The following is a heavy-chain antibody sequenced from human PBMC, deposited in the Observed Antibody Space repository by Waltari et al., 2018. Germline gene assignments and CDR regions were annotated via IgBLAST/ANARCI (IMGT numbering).Heavy chain of an antibody. Sequence: QVQLVQSGAEVKKPGASVKISCKTSEYTFTSSYVHWVRQAPGQGLEWMGIINPRGGSTIYAQKFHGRVTMTRDTSTSTVYMELSSLRSEDTAVYYCASDTGALWMDVWGQGTTVTVSS. CDR2: INPRGGST. CDR3: ASDTGALWMDV. J-gene: IGHJ6*02. CDR1: EYTFTSSY. D-gene: IGHD2-21*01. V-gene: IGHV1-46*01.